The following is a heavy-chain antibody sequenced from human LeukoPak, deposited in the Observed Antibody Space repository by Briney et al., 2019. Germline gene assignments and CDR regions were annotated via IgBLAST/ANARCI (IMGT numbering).Heavy chain of an antibody. CDR2: INHSGST. J-gene: IGHJ5*02. CDR3: ARGPYYYDSSGYYYVHKKRNWFDP. V-gene: IGHV4-34*01. D-gene: IGHD3-22*01. CDR1: GGSISSYY. Sequence: SETLSLTCTVSGGSISSYYWSWIRQPPGKGLEWIGEINHSGSTNYNPSLKSRVTISVDTSKNQFSLKLSSVTAADTAVYYCARGPYYYDSSGYYYVHKKRNWFDPWGQGTLVTVSS.